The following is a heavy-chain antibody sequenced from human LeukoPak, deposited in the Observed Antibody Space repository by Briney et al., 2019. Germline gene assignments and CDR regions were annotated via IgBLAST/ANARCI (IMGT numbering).Heavy chain of an antibody. D-gene: IGHD6-6*01. J-gene: IGHJ6*03. Sequence: GASVKVSCKASGYTFTGYYMHWVRQAPGQGLEWMGWINPNSGGTNYAQKLQGRVTMTRDTSISTAYMELSRLRSDDTAVYYCARGRAALLYYMDVWGKGTTVTVSS. CDR3: ARGRAALLYYMDV. V-gene: IGHV1-2*02. CDR1: GYTFTGYY. CDR2: INPNSGGT.